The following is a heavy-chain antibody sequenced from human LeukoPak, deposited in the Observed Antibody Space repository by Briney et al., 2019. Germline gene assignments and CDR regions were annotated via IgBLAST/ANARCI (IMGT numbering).Heavy chain of an antibody. Sequence: GASVKVSCKASGFTVTGYYMHWVRQAPGLGLEWMGWINPNSGGTSYAQKFQGRVTMTRGTSINTVYMELSSLRSDDTAVYYCARVLGTIHWFDPWGQGTLVTVSS. CDR2: INPNSGGT. V-gene: IGHV1-2*02. CDR3: ARVLGTIHWFDP. D-gene: IGHD3-3*01. CDR1: GFTVTGYY. J-gene: IGHJ5*02.